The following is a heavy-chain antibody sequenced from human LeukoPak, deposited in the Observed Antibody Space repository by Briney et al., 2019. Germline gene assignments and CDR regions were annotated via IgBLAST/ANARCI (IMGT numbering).Heavy chain of an antibody. CDR3: ARHVMDWSYYDILTGYDYYYMDV. J-gene: IGHJ6*03. Sequence: PSETLSLTCTVPGGSISSSSYYWGWIRQPPGKGLEWIGSIYYSGSTYYNPSLKSRVTISVDTSKNQFSLKLSSVTAADTAVYYCARHVMDWSYYDILTGYDYYYMDVWGKGTTVTISS. CDR2: IYYSGST. V-gene: IGHV4-39*01. D-gene: IGHD3-9*01. CDR1: GGSISSSSYY.